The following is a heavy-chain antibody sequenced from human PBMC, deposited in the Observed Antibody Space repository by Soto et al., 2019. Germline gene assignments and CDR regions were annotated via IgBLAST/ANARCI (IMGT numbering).Heavy chain of an antibody. Sequence: GGSLRLSCAASGFTFSSYAMHWVRQAPGKGLEWVAVISYDGSSKFYADSVKGRFTISRDNSKNTLYLQMNSLRTEDTAVYYCARRSSRYYLDLDYWGQGTLLTVSS. V-gene: IGHV3-30-3*01. CDR1: GFTFSSYA. J-gene: IGHJ4*02. CDR3: ARRSSRYYLDLDY. CDR2: ISYDGSSK. D-gene: IGHD3-22*01.